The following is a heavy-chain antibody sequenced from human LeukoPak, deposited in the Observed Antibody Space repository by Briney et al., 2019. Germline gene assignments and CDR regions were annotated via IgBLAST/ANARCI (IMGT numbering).Heavy chain of an antibody. CDR2: ISGSGGST. CDR3: AKGTRITIFGVVPADY. V-gene: IGHV3-23*01. D-gene: IGHD3-3*01. CDR1: GFTFSSYA. Sequence: GGSLRLSCAASGFTFSSYAMSWVRQAPGKGLEWVSAISGSGGSTYYADSVKGRFTISRDNSKNTLYLQMNSLRAEDTAVYYCAKGTRITIFGVVPADYWGQGTLVTVSS. J-gene: IGHJ4*02.